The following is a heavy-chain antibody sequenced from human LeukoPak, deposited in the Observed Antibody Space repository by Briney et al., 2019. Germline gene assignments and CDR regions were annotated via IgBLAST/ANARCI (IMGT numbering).Heavy chain of an antibody. Sequence: ASVKVSCKASGYTFTSYDINWVRQATGQGLEWMGWMNPNSGNTGYAQKFQGRVTITADESTSTAYMDLSSLRSEDTAVYYCARGAPDIYYYSYMDVWGKGTTVTISS. CDR1: GYTFTSYD. V-gene: IGHV1-8*01. CDR2: MNPNSGNT. J-gene: IGHJ6*03. CDR3: ARGAPDIYYYSYMDV.